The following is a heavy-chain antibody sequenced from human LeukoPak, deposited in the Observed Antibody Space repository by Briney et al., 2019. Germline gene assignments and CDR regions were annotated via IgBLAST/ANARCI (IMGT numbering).Heavy chain of an antibody. CDR3: ARALYDFWSGLVYYYYGMDV. V-gene: IGHV1-2*06. J-gene: IGHJ6*02. CDR1: GYTFTGYY. Sequence: ASVKVSCKASGYTFTGYYMHWVRQAPGQGLEWMGRINPNSGGTNYAQKFQGRVTMTRDTSISTAYMELSRLRSDDTAVYYCARALYDFWSGLVYYYYGMDVWGQGTTVTVS. D-gene: IGHD3-3*01. CDR2: INPNSGGT.